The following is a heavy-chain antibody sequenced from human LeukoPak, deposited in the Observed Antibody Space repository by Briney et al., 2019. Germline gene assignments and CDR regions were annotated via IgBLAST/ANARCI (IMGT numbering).Heavy chain of an antibody. D-gene: IGHD6-19*01. CDR1: GFTFSSYG. CDR3: AKDIGGNGWYYYYYGMDV. Sequence: GGSLRLSCAASGFTFSSYGMHWVRQAPGKGLEWVAVISYDGSNKYYADSVKGRFTISRDNSKNTLYLQMNSLRAEDTAVYYCAKDIGGNGWYYYYYGMDVWGQGTTVTVSS. J-gene: IGHJ6*02. V-gene: IGHV3-30*18. CDR2: ISYDGSNK.